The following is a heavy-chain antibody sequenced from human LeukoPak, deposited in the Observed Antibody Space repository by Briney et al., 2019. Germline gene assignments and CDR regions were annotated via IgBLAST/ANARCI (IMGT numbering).Heavy chain of an antibody. CDR3: AKARGSGFQRGDASDM. CDR2: ISYDGKDK. J-gene: IGHJ3*02. CDR1: GFTFSNFG. D-gene: IGHD6-19*01. V-gene: IGHV3-30*18. Sequence: PGRSLRLSCATSGFTFSNFGMNWVRQAPGKGLQWVAFISYDGKDKYYSDSVKGRITISRDNSKSTLYVQLDSLRTEDTAVYYCAKARGSGFQRGDASDMWGQGTRVTVSS.